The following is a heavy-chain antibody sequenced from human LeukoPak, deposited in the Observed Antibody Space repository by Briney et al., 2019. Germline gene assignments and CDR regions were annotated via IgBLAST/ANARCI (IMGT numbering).Heavy chain of an antibody. CDR3: LAGGPAAREE. CDR1: GFTFSTYW. D-gene: IGHD6-6*01. Sequence: PGGSLRLSCAASGFTFSTYWMSWVRQAPGKGLEWVANIKRDGSAEYYVDSVKGRFTISRDNAKNSLYLQMNSLRAEDTAVYYCLAGGPAAREEWGQGTLVTVSS. J-gene: IGHJ4*02. CDR2: IKRDGSAE. V-gene: IGHV3-7*01.